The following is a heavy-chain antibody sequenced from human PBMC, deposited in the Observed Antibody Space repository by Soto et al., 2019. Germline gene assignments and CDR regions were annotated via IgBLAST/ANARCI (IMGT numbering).Heavy chain of an antibody. CDR1: GFTFSSYS. V-gene: IGHV3-21*01. CDR2: ISSSSSYI. CDR3: ARESMVSVSPVGY. J-gene: IGHJ4*02. D-gene: IGHD5-18*01. Sequence: PGGSLRLSCAASGFTFSSYSMNWVRQAPGKGLEWVSSISSSSSYIYYADSVKGRFTISRDNAKNSLYLQMNSLRAEDTAVYYCARESMVSVSPVGYWGQGTLVTVSS.